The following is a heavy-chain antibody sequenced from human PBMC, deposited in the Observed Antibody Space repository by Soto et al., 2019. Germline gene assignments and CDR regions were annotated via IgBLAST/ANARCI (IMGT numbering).Heavy chain of an antibody. V-gene: IGHV1-3*01. D-gene: IGHD1-26*01. Sequence: GASVKVSCKASGYTFTTYAMHWVRQAPGQRLEWMGWINAGNGYTKYSQKFQGRVTITRDTSASTTYMELSSLTSEDTAIYYCARDDSGYSGSHYIDYFNFWGQGTLVTVS. J-gene: IGHJ4*02. CDR1: GYTFTTYA. CDR3: ARDDSGYSGSHYIDYFNF. CDR2: INAGNGYT.